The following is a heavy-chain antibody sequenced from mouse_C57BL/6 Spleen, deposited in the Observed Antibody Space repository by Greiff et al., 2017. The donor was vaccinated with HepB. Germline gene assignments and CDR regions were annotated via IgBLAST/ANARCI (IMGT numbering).Heavy chain of an antibody. CDR1: GYSITSGYY. D-gene: IGHD1-1*01. J-gene: IGHJ3*01. Sequence: EVQLQESGPGLVKPSQSLSLTCSVTGYSITSGYYWNWIRQFPGNKLEWMGYISYDGSNNYNPSLKNRISITRDTSKNQFFLKLNSVTTEDTATYYCARRIYYGSSYGFAYWGQGTLVTVSA. CDR2: ISYDGSN. CDR3: ARRIYYGSSYGFAY. V-gene: IGHV3-6*01.